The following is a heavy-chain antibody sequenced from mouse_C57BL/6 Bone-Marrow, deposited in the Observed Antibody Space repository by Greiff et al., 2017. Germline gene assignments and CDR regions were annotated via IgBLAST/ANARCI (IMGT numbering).Heavy chain of an antibody. V-gene: IGHV1-7*01. CDR3: ARSTRTAVVAPHAMDY. J-gene: IGHJ4*01. Sequence: QVQLKESGAELAKPGASVKLSCKASGYTFTSYWMHWVKQRPGQGLEWIGYINPSSGYTKYNQKFKDKATLTADKSSSTAYMQLSSLTYEDSAVYYCARSTRTAVVAPHAMDYWGQGTSVTVSS. CDR2: INPSSGYT. CDR1: GYTFTSYW. D-gene: IGHD1-1*01.